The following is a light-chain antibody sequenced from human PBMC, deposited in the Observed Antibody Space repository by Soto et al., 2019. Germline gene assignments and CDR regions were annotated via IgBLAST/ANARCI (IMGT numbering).Light chain of an antibody. CDR3: GTWDSSLSAEV. CDR1: SSNIGNNY. Sequence: QSVLTQPPSVSAAPGQKVTISCSGSSSNIGNNYVYWYQQLPGTAPKLLIYENNKRPSGIPDRFSGSKSGTSATLGSTGLQTGDEADYYCGTWDSSLSAEVFGTGTKLTVL. CDR2: ENN. V-gene: IGLV1-51*02. J-gene: IGLJ1*01.